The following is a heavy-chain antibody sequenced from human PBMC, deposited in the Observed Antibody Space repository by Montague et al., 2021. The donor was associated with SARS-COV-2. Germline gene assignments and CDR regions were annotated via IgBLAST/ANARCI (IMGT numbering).Heavy chain of an antibody. V-gene: IGHV3-21*01. Sequence: SLSLSCSASGFTFSSYSMNWVRQAPGKGLEWVSSISSSSSYIYYADSVKGRFTISRDNAKNSLYLQMNSLRAEDTAVYYCARSHELWFGENPQGPGAFDIGGQGTMVTVSS. J-gene: IGHJ3*02. CDR2: ISSSSSYI. D-gene: IGHD3-10*01. CDR3: ARSHELWFGENPQGPGAFDI. CDR1: GFTFSSYS.